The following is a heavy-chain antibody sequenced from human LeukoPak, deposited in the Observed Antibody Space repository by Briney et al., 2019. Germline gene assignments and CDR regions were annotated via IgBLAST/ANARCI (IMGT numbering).Heavy chain of an antibody. CDR3: ARHQPYYYDSSGYYGDY. Sequence: GESLKISCKGSGYSLTSYWIGWVRQMPGKGLEWMGIIYPGDSDTRYSPSFQGQVTISADKSISTAYLQWSSLKASDTAMYYCARHQPYYYDSSGYYGDYWGQGTLVTVSS. CDR1: GYSLTSYW. D-gene: IGHD3-22*01. V-gene: IGHV5-51*01. J-gene: IGHJ4*02. CDR2: IYPGDSDT.